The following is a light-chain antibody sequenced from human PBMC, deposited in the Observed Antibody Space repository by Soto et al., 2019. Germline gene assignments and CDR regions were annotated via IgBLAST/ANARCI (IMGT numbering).Light chain of an antibody. V-gene: IGKV3-20*01. CDR2: AAS. CDR1: QSVSSNY. CDR3: QQYGSSRWT. Sequence: EIVLAQSPGTLSLSPGERATLSCRASQSVSSNYLAWYQQKPGQAPRLLIYAASSRATGIPDRFSGSGSGTDFTLTISRLEPEDFAVYYCQQYGSSRWTFGQGAKGEV. J-gene: IGKJ1*01.